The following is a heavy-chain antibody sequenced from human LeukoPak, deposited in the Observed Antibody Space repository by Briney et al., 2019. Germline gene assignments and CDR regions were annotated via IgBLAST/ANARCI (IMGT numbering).Heavy chain of an antibody. CDR2: MNPNSGNT. CDR1: GYTFTSYD. Sequence: GASVKVSCKASGYTFTSYDINWVRQATGQGLEWMGLMNPNSGNTGYAQKFQGRVTMTRNTSISTAYMELSSLRSEDTAVYYCARVSLGYCSGGSCYSDWFDPWGQGTLVTVSS. D-gene: IGHD2-15*01. V-gene: IGHV1-8*01. CDR3: ARVSLGYCSGGSCYSDWFDP. J-gene: IGHJ5*02.